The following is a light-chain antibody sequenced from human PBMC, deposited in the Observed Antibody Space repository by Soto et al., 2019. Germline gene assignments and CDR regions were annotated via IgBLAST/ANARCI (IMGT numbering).Light chain of an antibody. V-gene: IGKV3-11*01. CDR1: QSVSSY. CDR2: DAS. Sequence: EIVLTQSPATLSLSPGERATLSCRASQSVSSYLAWYQQKPGQAPRLLIYDASNRATGIPARFSGSGSGTDFTLTISSLEPEDFAVYDCQQRSNWPPIFTCGPGTKVDIK. CDR3: QQRSNWPPIFT. J-gene: IGKJ3*01.